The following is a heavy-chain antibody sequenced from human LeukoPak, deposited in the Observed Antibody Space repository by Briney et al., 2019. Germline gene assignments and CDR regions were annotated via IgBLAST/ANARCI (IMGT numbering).Heavy chain of an antibody. Sequence: GGSLRLSCAASGFTFTKYAVSWVRQAPGKGLEWVSGISGSGGNTYYADSVKGRFTISRDNSKNTLYLQMNSLRADDTAMYYCVKEATSAGATSLGYRGQGTLVTVSS. CDR2: ISGSGGNT. V-gene: IGHV3-23*01. CDR3: VKEATSAGATSLGY. J-gene: IGHJ4*02. D-gene: IGHD1-26*01. CDR1: GFTFTKYA.